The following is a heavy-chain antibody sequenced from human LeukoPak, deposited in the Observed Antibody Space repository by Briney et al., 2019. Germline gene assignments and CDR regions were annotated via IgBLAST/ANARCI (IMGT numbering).Heavy chain of an antibody. J-gene: IGHJ4*02. Sequence: SETLSLTCAVYGGSFSGYYWSWIRQPPGKGLDWIGEINHSGSTNYNPSLKSRVTISVDTSKNQFSLKLSSVTAADTAVYYCARGPLAQYQLLSYFDYWGQGTLVTVSS. D-gene: IGHD2-2*01. CDR2: INHSGST. CDR3: ARGPLAQYQLLSYFDY. V-gene: IGHV4-34*01. CDR1: GGSFSGYY.